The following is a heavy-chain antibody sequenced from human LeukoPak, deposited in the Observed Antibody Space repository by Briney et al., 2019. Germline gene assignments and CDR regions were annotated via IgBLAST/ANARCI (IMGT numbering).Heavy chain of an antibody. CDR1: GFTFSDYY. J-gene: IGHJ4*02. CDR3: AKDPNVDIVATGDY. D-gene: IGHD5-12*01. CDR2: ISGSGGST. Sequence: PGGSLRLSCAASGFTFSDYYMSWIRQAPGKGLEWVSAISGSGGSTYYADSVKGRFTISRDNSKNTLYLQMNSLRAEDTAVYYCAKDPNVDIVATGDYWGQGTLVTVSS. V-gene: IGHV3-23*01.